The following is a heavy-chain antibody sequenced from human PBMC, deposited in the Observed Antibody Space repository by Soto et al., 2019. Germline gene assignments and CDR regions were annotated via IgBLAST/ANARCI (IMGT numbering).Heavy chain of an antibody. Sequence: GSLRLSCAASGFTFSNYWMHWVRQAPGKGLVWVSRINSDGSSTSYADSVKGRFTISRENAKNTLYLQMNSLRAEDTAVYHCARGGYCSGGSCYSNYYMDVWGKGTTVTVSS. CDR1: GFTFSNYW. CDR3: ARGGYCSGGSCYSNYYMDV. CDR2: INSDGSST. D-gene: IGHD2-15*01. V-gene: IGHV3-74*01. J-gene: IGHJ6*03.